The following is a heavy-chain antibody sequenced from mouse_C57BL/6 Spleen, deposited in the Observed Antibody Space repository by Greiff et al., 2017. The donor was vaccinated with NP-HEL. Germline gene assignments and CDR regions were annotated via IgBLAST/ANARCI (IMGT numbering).Heavy chain of an antibody. CDR3: ATLGWTYCDY. J-gene: IGHJ2*01. Sequence: EVQVVESGPELVKPGASVKISCKASGYSFTGYYMNWVKQSPEKSLEWIGEINPSTGGTTYNQKFKAKATLTVDKSSSTAYIQLKSLTSEDSAVYYCATLGWTYCDYWGQGTTLTVSS. CDR2: INPSTGGT. D-gene: IGHD1-1*02. CDR1: GYSFTGYY. V-gene: IGHV1-42*01.